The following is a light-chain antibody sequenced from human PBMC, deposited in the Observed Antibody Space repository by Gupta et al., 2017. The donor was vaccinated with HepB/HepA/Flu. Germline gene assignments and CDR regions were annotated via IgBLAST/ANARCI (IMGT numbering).Light chain of an antibody. V-gene: IGLV1-47*01. CDR1: SSNIGSNY. Sequence: QSVLTQPPSASGPPGQRVTISCSGSSSNIGSNYVYWYQQLPGTAPKLLIYRNNQRPSGVPDRFSGSKSGTSASLAISGLRSEDEADYYCAAWDDSLSGWVCGGGTKLTVL. CDR3: AAWDDSLSGWV. CDR2: RNN. J-gene: IGLJ3*02.